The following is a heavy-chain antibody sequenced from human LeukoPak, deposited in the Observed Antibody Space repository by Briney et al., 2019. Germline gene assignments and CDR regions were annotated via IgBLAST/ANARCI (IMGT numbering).Heavy chain of an antibody. Sequence: GGSLRLSCAASGFTFSSYSMNWVRQAPGKGLEWVSYITSSGSYIYYADSVKGRFTISRDNAKNSLYLQMNSLRAEDTAVYYCATSPDYYDSSGYYSQTDYWGQGTLVTVSS. CDR2: ITSSGSYI. D-gene: IGHD3-22*01. V-gene: IGHV3-21*05. J-gene: IGHJ4*02. CDR3: ATSPDYYDSSGYYSQTDY. CDR1: GFTFSSYS.